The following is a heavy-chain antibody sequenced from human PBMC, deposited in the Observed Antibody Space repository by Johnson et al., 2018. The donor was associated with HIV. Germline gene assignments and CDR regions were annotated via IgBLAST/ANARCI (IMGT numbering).Heavy chain of an antibody. CDR2: ISSSGNTI. D-gene: IGHD6-6*01. J-gene: IGHJ3*02. V-gene: IGHV3-11*04. Sequence: QVQLVESGGGWVKPGGSLRLSCAASRFTFSDYYMTWIRQAPGKGLEWVSYISSSGNTIYYADSVKGRFTISRDNAKNSLYLQMNNLRVEDTAGYHCPRDRREYSSSRWPDAFDIWGQGTMVTVSS. CDR3: PRDRREYSSSRWPDAFDI. CDR1: RFTFSDYY.